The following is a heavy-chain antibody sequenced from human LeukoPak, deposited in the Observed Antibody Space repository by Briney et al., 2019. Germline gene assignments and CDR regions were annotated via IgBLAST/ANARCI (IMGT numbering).Heavy chain of an antibody. D-gene: IGHD3-22*01. J-gene: IGHJ4*02. CDR3: ARVGRHYDSSGYYFLDY. CDR1: GGSFSGYY. CDR2: INHSGST. V-gene: IGHV4-34*01. Sequence: SETLSLTCAVYGGSFSGYYWSWIRQPPGKGLEWIGEINHSGSTNYNPPLKSRVTISVDTSKNQFSLKLSSVTAADTAVYYCARVGRHYDSSGYYFLDYWGQGTLVTVSS.